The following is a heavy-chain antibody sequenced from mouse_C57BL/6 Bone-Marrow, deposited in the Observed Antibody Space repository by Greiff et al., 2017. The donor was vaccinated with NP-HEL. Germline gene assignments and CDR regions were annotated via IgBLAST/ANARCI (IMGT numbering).Heavy chain of an antibody. D-gene: IGHD2-5*01. Sequence: QVQLQQSGAELARPGASVKLSCKASGYTFTSYGISWVKQRTGQGLEWIGEIYPRSGNTYYNEKFKGKATLTADKSSSTAYMELRRLTSEDSAVYFCARRGHSNYGYFDVWGTGTTVTVSS. V-gene: IGHV1-81*01. CDR3: ARRGHSNYGYFDV. CDR2: IYPRSGNT. J-gene: IGHJ1*03. CDR1: GYTFTSYG.